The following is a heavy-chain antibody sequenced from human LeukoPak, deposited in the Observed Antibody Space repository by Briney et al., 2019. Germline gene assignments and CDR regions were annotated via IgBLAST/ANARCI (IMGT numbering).Heavy chain of an antibody. CDR2: ISYDGSNQ. J-gene: IGHJ4*02. Sequence: GGSLRLSCAASGFSFTTYGMSWVRQAPGKGLEWVAIISYDGSNQYYADSVRGRFTFSRDNSKNTLYLQMNSLRAEDTAVYYCWALLWFGELYKNFDYWGQGTLVTVSS. D-gene: IGHD3-10*01. CDR1: GFSFTTYG. CDR3: WALLWFGELYKNFDY. V-gene: IGHV3-30*03.